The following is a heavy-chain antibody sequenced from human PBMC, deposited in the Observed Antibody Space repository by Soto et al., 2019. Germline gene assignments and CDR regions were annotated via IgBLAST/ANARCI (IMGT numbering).Heavy chain of an antibody. J-gene: IGHJ4*02. CDR1: GYTFTSYD. D-gene: IGHD1-20*01. Sequence: ASVKVSCKASGYTFTSYDINWVRQATGQGLEWMGWMNPNSGNTGYAQKFQGRVTMTRNTSISTAYMELSSLRSEDTAVYYCARGLWYNWNDNYWGQGTLVTVSS. CDR2: MNPNSGNT. CDR3: ARGLWYNWNDNY. V-gene: IGHV1-8*01.